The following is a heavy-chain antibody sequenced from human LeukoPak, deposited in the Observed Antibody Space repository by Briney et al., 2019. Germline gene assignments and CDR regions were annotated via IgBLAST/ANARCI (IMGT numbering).Heavy chain of an antibody. CDR3: ARDTWKWELPAFDI. D-gene: IGHD1-26*01. V-gene: IGHV3-30*01. CDR1: GFTFSSYA. CDR2: ISYDGSNK. J-gene: IGHJ3*02. Sequence: PGESLRLSCAASGFTFSSYAMHWVRQAPGKGLEWVAVISYDGSNKYYADSVKGRFTISRDNSKNTLYLQMNSLRAEDTAVYYCARDTWKWELPAFDIWGQGTMVTVSS.